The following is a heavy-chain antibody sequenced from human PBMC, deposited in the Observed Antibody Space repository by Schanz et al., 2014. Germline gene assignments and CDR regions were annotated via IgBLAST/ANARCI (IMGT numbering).Heavy chain of an antibody. CDR1: GYSFNLFG. CDR2: ISAYNGNM. J-gene: IGHJ5*02. V-gene: IGHV1-18*04. CDR3: AREKGHGYSGLS. Sequence: QVQLVQSGAEVKKPGASVMLSCKTSGYSFNLFGVSWVRQAPGQGLEWMGWISAYNGNMNYAPKFQGRVTMTTDTSTSTVYMELRSLTSDDSAVYYCAREKGHGYSGLSWGQGTLLAVSS. D-gene: IGHD5-12*01.